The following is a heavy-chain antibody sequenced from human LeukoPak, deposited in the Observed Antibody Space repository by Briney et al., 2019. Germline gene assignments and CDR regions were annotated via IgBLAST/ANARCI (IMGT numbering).Heavy chain of an antibody. V-gene: IGHV3-7*01. CDR1: GLTFSRYW. J-gene: IGHJ2*01. D-gene: IGHD3-16*01. CDR2: IKQDGSEK. Sequence: GGSLRLSCAASGLTFSRYWMSWVRQAPGKGLEWVANIKQDGSEKYYVDSMKGRFTISRDNAKNSLYLQMNSLTAEDTAVYYCAGGAQTYNWYFDLWGRGILVTVSS. CDR3: AGGAQTYNWYFDL.